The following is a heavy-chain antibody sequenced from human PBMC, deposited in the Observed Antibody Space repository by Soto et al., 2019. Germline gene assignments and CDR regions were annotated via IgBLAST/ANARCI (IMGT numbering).Heavy chain of an antibody. Sequence: GAAVKVSCKASGGTFSSYAISLVRQAPGQGXEWMGGIIPIFGTANYAQKFQGRVTITADESTSTAYMELSSLRSEDTAVYSCARTSGSGSYNSKPQTYGSWGKGSLVTVSS. CDR1: GGTFSSYA. V-gene: IGHV1-69*13. J-gene: IGHJ4*02. D-gene: IGHD3-10*01. CDR2: IIPIFGTA. CDR3: ARTSGSGSYNSKPQTYGS.